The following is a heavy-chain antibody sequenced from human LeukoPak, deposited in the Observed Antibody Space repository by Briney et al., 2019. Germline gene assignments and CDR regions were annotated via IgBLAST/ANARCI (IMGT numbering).Heavy chain of an antibody. J-gene: IGHJ4*02. D-gene: IGHD1-26*01. Sequence: GGSLRLSCAASGFMFSDYYMNWIRQAPGKGLEWVSYISGSSSYTNYADPVKGRFTISRDNAKNSLYLQMNSLRAEDTAVYYCARGARYSGSYYDYWGQGTLVTVSS. CDR2: ISGSSSYT. CDR3: ARGARYSGSYYDY. CDR1: GFMFSDYY. V-gene: IGHV3-11*05.